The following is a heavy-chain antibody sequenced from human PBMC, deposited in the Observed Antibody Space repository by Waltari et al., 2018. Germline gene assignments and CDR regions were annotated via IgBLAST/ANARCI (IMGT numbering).Heavy chain of an antibody. J-gene: IGHJ5*02. CDR1: GFTVSGD. Sequence: EVQLVESGGDLVQPGGSLRLSCAASGFTVSGDDSGGATYYADFVKGRFTISRDNSKNTLYLQMSSLRADDTAVYYCARGFGTSWSHGPWGQGTLVTVSS. CDR3: ARGFGTSWSHGP. D-gene: IGHD2-2*01. CDR2: SGGAT. V-gene: IGHV3-66*01.